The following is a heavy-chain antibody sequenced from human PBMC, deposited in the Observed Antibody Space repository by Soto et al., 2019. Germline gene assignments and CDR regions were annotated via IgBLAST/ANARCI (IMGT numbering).Heavy chain of an antibody. CDR3: ARETETTVIEQYYFDY. V-gene: IGHV4-30-4*01. Sequence: PSETLSLTCTVCGGSISSGDYYWSWIRQPPGKGLEWIGYIYYSGSTYYNPSLKSRVTISVDTSKNQFSLKLSSVTAADTAVYYCARETETTVIEQYYFDYWGQGTLVTVSS. J-gene: IGHJ4*02. CDR2: IYYSGST. D-gene: IGHD4-17*01. CDR1: GGSISSGDYY.